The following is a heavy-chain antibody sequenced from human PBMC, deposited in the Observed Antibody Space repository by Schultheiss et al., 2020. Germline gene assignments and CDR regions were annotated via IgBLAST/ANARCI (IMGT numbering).Heavy chain of an antibody. CDR3: ARDNWNYGMDV. J-gene: IGHJ6*02. V-gene: IGHV3-30*03. Sequence: GGSLRLSCAASGFTFSSYGIHWVRQAPGKGLEWVAVISYDGTNKYYADSVKGRFTISRDNSKNTLYLQMNSLRAEDTAVYYCARDNWNYGMDVWGQGTTVTVSS. CDR1: GFTFSSYG. D-gene: IGHD1-20*01. CDR2: ISYDGTNK.